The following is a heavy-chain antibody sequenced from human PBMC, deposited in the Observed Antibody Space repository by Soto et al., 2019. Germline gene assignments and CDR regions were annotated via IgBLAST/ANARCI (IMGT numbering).Heavy chain of an antibody. D-gene: IGHD3-3*01. Sequence: PGESLKISRKGSGYSFTSYWIGWVRQMPGKGLEWMGIIYPGDSDTRYSPSFQGQVTISADKSISTAYLQWSSLKASDTAMYYCARRSAYDFWSGYANPFYGMDVWGQGTTVTVSS. V-gene: IGHV5-51*01. CDR1: GYSFTSYW. J-gene: IGHJ6*02. CDR3: ARRSAYDFWSGYANPFYGMDV. CDR2: IYPGDSDT.